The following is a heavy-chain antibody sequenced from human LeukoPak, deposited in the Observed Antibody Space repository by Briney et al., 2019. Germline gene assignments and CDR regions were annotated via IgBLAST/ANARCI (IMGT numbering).Heavy chain of an antibody. CDR1: GYTFTVYY. CDR2: VNPNSGGT. J-gene: IGHJ6*02. V-gene: IGHV1-2*02. Sequence: ASVKVSCKASGYTFTVYYMHWVRQAPGQGLEWMGWVNPNSGGTNYAQKFQGRVTMTRDTSISTAYMELSRLRSDDTAVYYCGIITNYYYGMDVWGQGTTVTVSS. CDR3: GIITNYYYGMDV. D-gene: IGHD3-10*01.